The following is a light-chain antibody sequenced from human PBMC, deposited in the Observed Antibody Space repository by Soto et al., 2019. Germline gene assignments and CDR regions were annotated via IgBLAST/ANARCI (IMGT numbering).Light chain of an antibody. CDR1: QTIGTN. J-gene: IGKJ1*01. V-gene: IGKV3-15*01. Sequence: EIILTQSPATLSVSPGGRATLSCRASQTIGTNLVWYRQRPGQAPRLLIHGASARATGIPARFPGSGSGTEFTLTITNLQSEDFAVYYCQQYDNLPPWTFGQGTKVEIK. CDR2: GAS. CDR3: QQYDNLPPWT.